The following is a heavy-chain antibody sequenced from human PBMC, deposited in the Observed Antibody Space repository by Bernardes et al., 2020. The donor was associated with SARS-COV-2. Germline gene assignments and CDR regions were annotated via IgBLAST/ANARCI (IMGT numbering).Heavy chain of an antibody. Sequence: TLSLTFSFSGGSLNSGDYYWSWIRPLPGRGLEWIGYIYYSGTSYYNPSLNSRLTISVDTSKNQFSLQLNSVTVADTAVYYCARADGSATFRVDYWGQGALVAVSS. CDR2: IYYSGTS. CDR1: GGSLNSGDYY. V-gene: IGHV4-30-4*01. D-gene: IGHD3-10*01. J-gene: IGHJ4*02. CDR3: ARADGSATFRVDY.